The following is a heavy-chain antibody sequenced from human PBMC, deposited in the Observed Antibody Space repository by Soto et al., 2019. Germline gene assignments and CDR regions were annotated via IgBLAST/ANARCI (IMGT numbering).Heavy chain of an antibody. D-gene: IGHD6-19*01. CDR1: GGTFSSYA. CDR2: IIPIFGTA. J-gene: IGHJ6*02. V-gene: IGHV1-69*12. CDR3: ATHYSSGGSYYYYGVDV. Sequence: QVQLVQSGAEVKKPGSSVKVSCKASGGTFSSYAISWVGQAPGQGLEWMGGIIPIFGTADYAQKFQGRVTITADESTSTAYMELSSLRSEDTAVYYCATHYSSGGSYYYYGVDVWGQGTTVTVSS.